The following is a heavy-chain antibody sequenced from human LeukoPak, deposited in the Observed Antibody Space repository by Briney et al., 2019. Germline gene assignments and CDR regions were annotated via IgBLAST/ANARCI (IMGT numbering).Heavy chain of an antibody. V-gene: IGHV3-23*01. CDR1: GFTFSSYA. CDR3: AKGMGYCSSTSCSSSPFDY. J-gene: IGHJ4*02. Sequence: GGSLRLSCAASGFTFSSYAMSWVRQAPGKGLEWVSAISGSGGSTYYADSVKDRFTISTDNSKNTLYLKMNSLRTEDTAVYYCAKGMGYCSSTSCSSSPFDYWGQGTLVTVSS. CDR2: ISGSGGST. D-gene: IGHD2-2*01.